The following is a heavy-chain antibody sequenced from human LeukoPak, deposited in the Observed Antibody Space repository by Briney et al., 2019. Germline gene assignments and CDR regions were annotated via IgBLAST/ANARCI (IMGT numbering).Heavy chain of an antibody. CDR1: GGSISSYY. CDR2: IYYSGST. Sequence: SETLSLTCTASGGSISSYYWSWIRQPPGKGLEWIGYIYYSGSTNYNPSLKSRVTISVDTSKNQFSLKLSSVTTADTAVYYCARVSISLFGVVTAHFDSWGQGTLVAVSS. J-gene: IGHJ4*02. V-gene: IGHV4-59*12. CDR3: ARVSISLFGVVTAHFDS. D-gene: IGHD3-3*01.